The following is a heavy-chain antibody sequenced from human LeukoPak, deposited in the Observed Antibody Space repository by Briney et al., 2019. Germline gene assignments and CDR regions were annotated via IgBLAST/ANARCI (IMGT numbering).Heavy chain of an antibody. Sequence: GGSLRLSCAASGGTFSSYAISWVRQAPGQGLEWMGGIIPIFGTANYAQKFQGRVTITADKSTSTAYMELSSLRSEDTAVYYCARVGRDGYNLMDYFDYWGQGTLVTVSS. D-gene: IGHD5-24*01. CDR3: ARVGRDGYNLMDYFDY. CDR2: IIPIFGTA. CDR1: GGTFSSYA. V-gene: IGHV1-69*06. J-gene: IGHJ4*02.